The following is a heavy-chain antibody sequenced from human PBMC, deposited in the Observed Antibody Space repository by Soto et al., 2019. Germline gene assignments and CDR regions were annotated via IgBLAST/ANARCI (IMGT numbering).Heavy chain of an antibody. CDR3: AKEVSLGSTVDLGY. D-gene: IGHD7-27*01. Sequence: PGGSLRLSCAASGFTFSIFAMSWVRQSPGKGLEWVSTISGSGGSTYYADAVKGRFTISRDNSMDTLYLQMKSLRVEDTAIYYCAKEVSLGSTVDLGYWGQGTLVTAPQ. J-gene: IGHJ4*02. V-gene: IGHV3-23*01. CDR1: GFTFSIFA. CDR2: ISGSGGST.